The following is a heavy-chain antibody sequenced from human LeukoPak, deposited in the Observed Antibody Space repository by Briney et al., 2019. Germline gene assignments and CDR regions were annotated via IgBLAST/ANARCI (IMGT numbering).Heavy chain of an antibody. CDR3: ARGWVPQGFYFYYYMDV. J-gene: IGHJ6*03. CDR2: IYTSGST. CDR1: GGSISSGSYY. D-gene: IGHD5-24*01. Sequence: SETLSLTCTVSGGSISSGSYYWNWIRQPAGKGLEWIGRIYTSGSTNYNPSLKSRVTISVDTSKNQFSLKLSSVTAADTAVYYCARGWVPQGFYFYYYMDVWGKGTTVTVSS. V-gene: IGHV4-61*02.